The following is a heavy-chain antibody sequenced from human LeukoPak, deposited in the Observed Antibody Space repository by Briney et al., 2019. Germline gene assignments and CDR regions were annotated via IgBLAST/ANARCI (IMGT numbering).Heavy chain of an antibody. CDR3: ARDWYYYDSSGYYYALRY. V-gene: IGHV1-69*01. J-gene: IGHJ4*02. CDR2: IIPIFGTV. CDR1: VGTFSSYA. Sequence: ASVKFSCKASVGTFSSYAISWVRQAPGQGLEWMGGIIPIFGTVNYAQRFQGRVTITADESTSTAYMELSSLRSEDTVVYYCARDWYYYDSSGYYYALRYWGQGTLVAVSS. D-gene: IGHD3-22*01.